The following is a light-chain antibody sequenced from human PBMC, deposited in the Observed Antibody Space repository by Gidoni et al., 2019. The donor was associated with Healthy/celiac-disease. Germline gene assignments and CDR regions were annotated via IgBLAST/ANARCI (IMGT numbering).Light chain of an antibody. V-gene: IGKV3-20*01. CDR2: GAS. CDR3: QQYSSPYT. J-gene: IGKJ2*01. Sequence: EIVLTQSPGILSLSPGERATLSCRASQSVSSSYLAWYQQKPGQAPSLLIYGASSSATGIPDRISGSWCRADFTLTISRLEHEDVAVYCCQQYSSPYTFXQXTKLEIK. CDR1: QSVSSSY.